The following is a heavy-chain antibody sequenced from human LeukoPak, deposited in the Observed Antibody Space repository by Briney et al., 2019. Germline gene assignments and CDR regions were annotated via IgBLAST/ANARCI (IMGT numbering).Heavy chain of an antibody. Sequence: GGSLRLSCTASGFTFSIYAMSWVRQAPGKGLEWVSAITDSGGNTYYAAPVKGRFTISRDNSKNTLYLQMNSLRAEDTAAYYCARAGHCTNGICYTADFDYWGQGTLVTVSS. J-gene: IGHJ4*02. V-gene: IGHV3-23*01. CDR1: GFTFSIYA. CDR3: ARAGHCTNGICYTADFDY. D-gene: IGHD2-8*01. CDR2: ITDSGGNT.